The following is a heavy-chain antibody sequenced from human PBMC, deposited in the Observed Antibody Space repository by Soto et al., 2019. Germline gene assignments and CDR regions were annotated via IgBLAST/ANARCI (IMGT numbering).Heavy chain of an antibody. D-gene: IGHD4-17*01. J-gene: IGHJ4*02. Sequence: PGGSLRLSCAASGFTFSSYSMNWVRQAPGKGLEWVSYISSSSNSIYYADSVKGRFTISRDNAKNSLHLQMNSLRAEDTAVYYCASVVRYGEISYWGQGTLVTVSS. CDR1: GFTFSSYS. V-gene: IGHV3-48*01. CDR2: ISSSSNSI. CDR3: ASVVRYGEISY.